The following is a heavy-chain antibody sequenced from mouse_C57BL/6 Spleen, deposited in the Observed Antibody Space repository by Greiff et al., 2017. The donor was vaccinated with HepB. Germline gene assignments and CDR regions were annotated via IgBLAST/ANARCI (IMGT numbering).Heavy chain of an antibody. CDR2: ISRGSSTI. Sequence: HLVESGGGLVKPGGSLKLSCAASGFTFSDYGMHWVRQAPEKGLEWVAYISRGSSTIYYADTVKGRFTISRDNAKNTLFLQMTSLRSEDTAMYYCARRTYYGSSSFDYWGQGTTLTVSS. V-gene: IGHV5-17*01. D-gene: IGHD1-1*01. J-gene: IGHJ2*01. CDR1: GFTFSDYG. CDR3: ARRTYYGSSSFDY.